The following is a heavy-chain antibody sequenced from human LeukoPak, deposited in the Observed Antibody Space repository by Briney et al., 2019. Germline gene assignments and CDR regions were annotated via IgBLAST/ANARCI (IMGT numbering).Heavy chain of an antibody. V-gene: IGHV3-23*01. CDR3: AKAAAGYYYYYGMDV. D-gene: IGHD6-13*01. CDR2: ISGSGGST. J-gene: IGHJ6*02. CDR1: GFTVSSNY. Sequence: GGSLRLSCAASGFTVSSNYMSWVRQAPGKGLEWVSAISGSGGSTYYADSVKGRFTISRDNSKNTLYLQMNSLRAEDTAVYYCAKAAAGYYYYYGMDVWGQGTTVTVSS.